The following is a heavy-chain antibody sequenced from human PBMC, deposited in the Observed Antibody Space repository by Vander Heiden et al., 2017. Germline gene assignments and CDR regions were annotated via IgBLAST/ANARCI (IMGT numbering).Heavy chain of an antibody. J-gene: IGHJ6*02. CDR2: INHSGST. Sequence: QVQLQQWGAGLLKPSATLSLTCAAYGGSFSGYYWSWTRQPPGKGLEWIGEINHSGSTNYNPSLKSRVTISVDTSKNQFSLKLSSVTAADTAVYYCARGEYYYDSSGYERHYYYYYGMDVWGQGTTVTVSS. CDR1: GGSFSGYY. V-gene: IGHV4-34*01. CDR3: ARGEYYYDSSGYERHYYYYYGMDV. D-gene: IGHD3-22*01.